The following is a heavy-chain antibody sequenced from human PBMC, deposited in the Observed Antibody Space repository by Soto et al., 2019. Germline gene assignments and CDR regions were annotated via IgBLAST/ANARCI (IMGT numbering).Heavy chain of an antibody. CDR2: INAGNGNT. J-gene: IGHJ4*02. CDR1: GYTLTSYA. CDR3: ARDLGSGWFSPYGY. D-gene: IGHD6-19*01. Sequence: GASVKVSCKASGYTLTSYAMHWVRQAPGQRLEWMGWINAGNGNTKYSQKFQGRVTITRDTSASTAYMELSSLRSEDTAVYYCARDLGSGWFSPYGYWGQGTLVTVSS. V-gene: IGHV1-3*01.